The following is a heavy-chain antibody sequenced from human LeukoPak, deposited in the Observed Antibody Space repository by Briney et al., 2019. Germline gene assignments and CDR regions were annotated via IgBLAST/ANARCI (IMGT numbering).Heavy chain of an antibody. CDR2: INTNTGNP. CDR3: ASGYSCGYLLV. V-gene: IGHV7-4-1*02. D-gene: IGHD5-18*01. CDR1: GYTFISYA. Sequence: ASVKVSCKASGYTFISYAMNWVRQAPGQGLEWMGWINTNTGNPTYAQGFAGRFVFSLDTSVSTAYLQISSLKSEDTAVYYCASGYSCGYLLVWGQGTLVTVSS. J-gene: IGHJ4*02.